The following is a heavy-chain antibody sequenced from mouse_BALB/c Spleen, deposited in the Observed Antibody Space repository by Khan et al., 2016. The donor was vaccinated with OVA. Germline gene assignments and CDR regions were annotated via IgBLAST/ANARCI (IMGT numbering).Heavy chain of an antibody. Sequence: QVQLKESGPGLVAPSQSLSITCTVSGFSLTGFGINWIRQPPGKGLEWLGMIWGDGSTDYNSALKSRLSIRQDNSKSQVFLKMNSLQTDDTARYYCARELRLGGFAYWGQGTLVTVSA. D-gene: IGHD1-2*01. CDR3: ARELRLGGFAY. V-gene: IGHV2-6-7*01. CDR1: GFSLTGFG. CDR2: IWGDGST. J-gene: IGHJ3*01.